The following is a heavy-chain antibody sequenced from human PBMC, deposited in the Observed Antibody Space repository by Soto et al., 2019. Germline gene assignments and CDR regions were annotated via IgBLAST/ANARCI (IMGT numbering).Heavy chain of an antibody. D-gene: IGHD3-3*01. CDR2: ISYDGSNK. Sequence: GGSLRLSCAASGFTFSSYGMHWVRQAPGKGLEWVAVISYDGSNKYYADSVKGRFTISRDNSKNTLYLQMNSLRAEDTAVYYWAKDLGGEPTIFGVVSLYYGMDVWGQGTTVTVSS. CDR1: GFTFSSYG. CDR3: AKDLGGEPTIFGVVSLYYGMDV. J-gene: IGHJ6*02. V-gene: IGHV3-30*18.